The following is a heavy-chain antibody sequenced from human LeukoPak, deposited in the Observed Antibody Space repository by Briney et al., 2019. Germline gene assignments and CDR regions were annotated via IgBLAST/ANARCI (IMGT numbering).Heavy chain of an antibody. CDR2: ISSSSSYI. J-gene: IGHJ4*02. V-gene: IGHV3-21*01. CDR3: ARGSEVTLYYFDY. Sequence: GGSLRLSCAASGFTFSSYSMNWVRQAPGKGLEWVSSISSSSSYIYYADSVKGRFTISRDNAKNSLYLQMNSLRAEDTAVYYCARGSEVTLYYFDYWGQGTLVTVSS. CDR1: GFTFSSYS. D-gene: IGHD4-23*01.